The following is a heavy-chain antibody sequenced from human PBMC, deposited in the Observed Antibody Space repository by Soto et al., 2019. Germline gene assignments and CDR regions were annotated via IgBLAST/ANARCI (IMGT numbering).Heavy chain of an antibody. V-gene: IGHV3-30*18. D-gene: IGHD2-2*01. CDR3: AKGLPARY. CDR2: ISYDGSNE. Sequence: QVQLVESGGGVVQPGRSLRLSCAASGFTFSSYGMHWVRQAAGKGLEWVAVISYDGSNEYYADSVKGRFTISRDNSKNTLYLQMNSLRAEDTAVYYCAKGLPARYWGQGTLVTVSS. J-gene: IGHJ4*02. CDR1: GFTFSSYG.